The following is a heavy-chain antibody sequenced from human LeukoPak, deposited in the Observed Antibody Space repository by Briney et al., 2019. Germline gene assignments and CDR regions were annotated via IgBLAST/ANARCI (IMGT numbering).Heavy chain of an antibody. V-gene: IGHV1-8*03. D-gene: IGHD5-24*01. Sequence: ASVKVSCKASGYTFTSYDINWVRQATGQGLEWMGWMNPNSGNTGYAQKFQGRVTITRNTSISTAYMELSSLRSEDTAVYYCARGRGFGPVGMVWFDPWGQGTLVTVSS. CDR1: GYTFTSYD. CDR2: MNPNSGNT. CDR3: ARGRGFGPVGMVWFDP. J-gene: IGHJ5*02.